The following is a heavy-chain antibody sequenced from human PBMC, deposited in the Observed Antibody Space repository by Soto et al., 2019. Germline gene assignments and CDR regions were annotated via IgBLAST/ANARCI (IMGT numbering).Heavy chain of an antibody. CDR2: MNPNSGNT. CDR3: ARDWVDTAIQGHYYYYYGMDV. V-gene: IGHV1-8*01. Sequence: ASVKVSCKASGYTFTSYDINWVRQATGQGLEWMGWMNPNSGNTGYAQKFQGRVTMTRDTSISTAYMELSRLRSDDTAVYYCARDWVDTAIQGHYYYYYGMDVWGQGTTVTVS. D-gene: IGHD5-18*01. J-gene: IGHJ6*02. CDR1: GYTFTSYD.